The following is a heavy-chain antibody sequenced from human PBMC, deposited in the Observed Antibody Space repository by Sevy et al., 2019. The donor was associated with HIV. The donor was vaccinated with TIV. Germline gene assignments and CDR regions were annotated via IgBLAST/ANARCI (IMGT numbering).Heavy chain of an antibody. V-gene: IGHV4-39*01. CDR1: GDSISGSTYF. J-gene: IGHJ4*02. Sequence: SETLSLTCTVSGDSISGSTYFWGWIRQPPGKGLEWIGSFFYSEVSYYNPSLKSRLTMSVDTSRNQFSLTLRSVTAADTAIYYCARPRTEYSGYDYESWGQGILVTVSS. CDR3: ARPRTEYSGYDYES. CDR2: FFYSEVS. D-gene: IGHD5-12*01.